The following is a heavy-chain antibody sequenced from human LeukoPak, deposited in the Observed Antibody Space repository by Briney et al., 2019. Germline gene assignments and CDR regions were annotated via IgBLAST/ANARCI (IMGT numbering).Heavy chain of an antibody. D-gene: IGHD6-13*01. Sequence: PGESLRLSCAASGFTFTNAWMSWVRQAPGKGLEWVGRIKIKTDGGATDYAAPVKGRFTISRDDSRDTLYLQMSSLKAEDTAVYYCTTERGTASWYEYYFDNWGQGILVTVAS. CDR1: GFTFTNAW. V-gene: IGHV3-15*01. J-gene: IGHJ4*02. CDR3: TTERGTASWYEYYFDN. CDR2: IKIKTDGGAT.